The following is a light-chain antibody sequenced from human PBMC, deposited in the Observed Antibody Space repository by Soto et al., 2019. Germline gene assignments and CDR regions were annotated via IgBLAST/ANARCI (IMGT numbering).Light chain of an antibody. Sequence: DIQMTQSPSSLSASVGDRVTITCRAIQSVGTYLSWYQQKQGKAPKLLINVASTLQSGVPSRFSGSGSGTDFTLAISSLQPEDFATYYCQQSSSTPQTFGGGTRVEVK. CDR1: QSVGTY. CDR2: VAS. CDR3: QQSSSTPQT. V-gene: IGKV1-39*01. J-gene: IGKJ4*01.